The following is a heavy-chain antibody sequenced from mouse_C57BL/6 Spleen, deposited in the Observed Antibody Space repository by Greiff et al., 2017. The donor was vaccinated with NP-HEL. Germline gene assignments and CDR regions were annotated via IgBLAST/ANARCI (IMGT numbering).Heavy chain of an antibody. CDR2: INPSSGST. D-gene: IGHD1-1*01. CDR3: ARAGILRYYDDY. V-gene: IGHV1-4*01. CDR1: GYTFTSYT. J-gene: IGHJ2*01. Sequence: VQLQQSGAELARPGASVKMSCKASGYTFTSYTMHWVKQRPGQGLEWIGYINPSSGSTKYNQKFKDKATLTADKSSSTAYMQLSSLTSEDSAVYYCARAGILRYYDDYWGQGTTLTVSS.